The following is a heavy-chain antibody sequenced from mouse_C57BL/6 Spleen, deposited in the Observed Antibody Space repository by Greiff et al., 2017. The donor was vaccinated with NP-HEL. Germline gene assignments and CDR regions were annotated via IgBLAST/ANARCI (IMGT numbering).Heavy chain of an antibody. CDR3: ARGGSDYAMDD. V-gene: IGHV5-17*01. CDR2: ISSGSSTI. Sequence: EVKLMESGGGLVKPGGSLKLSCAASGFTFSDYGMHWVRQAPEKGLEWVAYISSGSSTIYYADTVKGRFTISRDNAKNTLFLQMTSLRSEDTAMYYCARGGSDYAMDDWGQGTSVTVSS. CDR1: GFTFSDYG. D-gene: IGHD1-1*01. J-gene: IGHJ4*01.